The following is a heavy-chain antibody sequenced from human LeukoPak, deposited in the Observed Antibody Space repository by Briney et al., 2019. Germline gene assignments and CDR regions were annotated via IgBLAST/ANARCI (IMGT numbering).Heavy chain of an antibody. D-gene: IGHD6-13*01. CDR2: LSGSGSST. V-gene: IGHV3-23*01. J-gene: IGHJ1*01. CDR1: GFTFGNYA. Sequence: PGGSLRLSCTASGFTFGNYAMSWVRQAPGMGLEWVSALSGSGSSTFYADSVKGRFTISRDNSKNTLYLQMRSLISEDTAVYYCANVIIAAVGYEYFQYWGQGTLVSVSS. CDR3: ANVIIAAVGYEYFQY.